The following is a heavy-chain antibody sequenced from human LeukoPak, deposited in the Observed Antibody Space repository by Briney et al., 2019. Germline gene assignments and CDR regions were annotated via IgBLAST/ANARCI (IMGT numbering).Heavy chain of an antibody. J-gene: IGHJ4*02. CDR1: GYTFTGYH. CDR2: INPNSGGT. V-gene: IGHV1-2*02. CDR3: ARAAWFEESTDPYYFDY. D-gene: IGHD3-10*01. Sequence: GASAKVSCKASGYTFTGYHMHWVRQAPGQGLEWMGWINPNSGGTNHAQKFQGRVTMTRDTSISTAYMEVNRLSPDDTAVYYCARAAWFEESTDPYYFDYWGQGTLVTVSS.